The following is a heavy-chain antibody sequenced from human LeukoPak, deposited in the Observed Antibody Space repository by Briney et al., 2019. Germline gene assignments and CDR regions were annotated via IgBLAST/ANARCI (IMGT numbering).Heavy chain of an antibody. V-gene: IGHV4-59*12. J-gene: IGHJ4*02. CDR1: GFTFSNAW. D-gene: IGHD5-18*01. CDR2: IYYSGST. Sequence: KPGGSLRLSCAASGFTFSNAWMNWVRQRPGKGLEWIGYIYYSGSTYYNPSLKSRVTISVDTSKNQFSLKLSFVTAADTAVYYCARVPNVDTAMVTVDYWGQGTLVTVSS. CDR3: ARVPNVDTAMVTVDY.